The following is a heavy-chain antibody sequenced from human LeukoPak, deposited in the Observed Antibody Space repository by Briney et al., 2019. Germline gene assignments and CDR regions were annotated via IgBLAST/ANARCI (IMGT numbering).Heavy chain of an antibody. D-gene: IGHD3-3*01. Sequence: GESLKISCKGSGYSFTSYWIGWVRQVPGKGLEWGGIFYPGDSDTRYSPSFQGQVTISADKSISTAYLQWSSLKASDNAMYYCARHRWPNDFYYMDVWGKGTTVTVSS. V-gene: IGHV5-51*01. CDR1: GYSFTSYW. J-gene: IGHJ6*03. CDR2: FYPGDSDT. CDR3: ARHRWPNDFYYMDV.